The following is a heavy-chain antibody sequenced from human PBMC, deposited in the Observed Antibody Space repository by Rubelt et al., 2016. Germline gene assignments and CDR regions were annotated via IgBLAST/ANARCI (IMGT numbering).Heavy chain of an antibody. CDR3: ARKGYGYGMDV. V-gene: IGHV1-3*01. CDR1: GYTFTSYA. Sequence: QVQLVQSGAEVKKPGASVKVSCKASGYTFTSYAMHWVRQAPGPRLEWMGWINAGNGNTKYSQKFQGRGTSTRDTSASTAYMELSSLRSEDTAVYYGARKGYGYGMDVWGQGTTVTVSS. D-gene: IGHD3-16*01. J-gene: IGHJ6*02. CDR2: INAGNGNT.